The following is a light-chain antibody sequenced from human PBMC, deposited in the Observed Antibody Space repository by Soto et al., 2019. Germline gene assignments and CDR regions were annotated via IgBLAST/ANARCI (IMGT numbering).Light chain of an antibody. CDR1: QSISSN. CDR2: GAS. CDR3: QQYNNWPPDT. J-gene: IGKJ3*01. Sequence: EIVMTQSPATLSVSPGERATLSCRASQSISSNLAWYQQKPGQAPRLLIYGASTRATGIPARFSGSVSGTDFTLHISSLQSEDFAVYYCQQYNNWPPDTFGPGTKVDIK. V-gene: IGKV3-15*01.